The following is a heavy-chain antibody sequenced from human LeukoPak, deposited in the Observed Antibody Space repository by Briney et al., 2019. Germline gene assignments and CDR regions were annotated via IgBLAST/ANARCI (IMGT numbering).Heavy chain of an antibody. CDR2: ISADERIK. CDR3: ARDPVLGAPDYLDY. D-gene: IGHD1-26*01. Sequence: GGALRLSCTASGFPFNNYVIHWVRHAPGKGLEGVAVISADERIKIYNDSVRGRFTISRDNSKNTQYLQMNSLRVEETAVYYCARDPVLGAPDYLDYWGRGTLVSVSS. CDR1: GFPFNNYV. V-gene: IGHV3-30*03. J-gene: IGHJ4*02.